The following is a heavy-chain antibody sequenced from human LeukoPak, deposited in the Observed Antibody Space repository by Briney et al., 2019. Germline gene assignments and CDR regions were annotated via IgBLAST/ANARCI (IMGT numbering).Heavy chain of an antibody. V-gene: IGHV4-39*07. Sequence: SETLSLTCTVSGGSISSSSYYWGWIRQPPGKGLEWIGSIYYSGGTYYNPSLKSRVTISVDTSKNQFSLKLSSVTAADTAVYYCASPRRRGSYPTYFDYWGQGTLVTVSS. CDR2: IYYSGGT. J-gene: IGHJ4*02. CDR1: GGSISSSSYY. CDR3: ASPRRRGSYPTYFDY. D-gene: IGHD1-26*01.